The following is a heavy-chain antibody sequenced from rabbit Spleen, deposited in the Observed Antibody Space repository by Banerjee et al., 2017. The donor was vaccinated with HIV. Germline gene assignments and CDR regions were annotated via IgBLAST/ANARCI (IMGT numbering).Heavy chain of an antibody. V-gene: IGHV1S45*01. CDR3: ARDAAGREDFNL. Sequence: QEQLVEYGGDLVQPEGSLTLTCKASGLDFSSDYWICWVRQAPGKGLEWIACIDITTRGSIHYASWAKGRFTVSKTSSTTVTLQMTSLTAADTGIYFCARDAAGREDFNLWGQGTLVTVS. D-gene: IGHD4-2*01. J-gene: IGHJ4*01. CDR2: IDITTRGSI. CDR1: GLDFSSDYW.